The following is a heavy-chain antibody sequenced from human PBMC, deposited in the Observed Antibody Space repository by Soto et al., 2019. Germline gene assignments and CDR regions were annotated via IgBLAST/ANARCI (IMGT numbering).Heavy chain of an antibody. Sequence: SXKVSCKASGYTXRSYGIGLVRQAPGQGLEWMGWISAYNGNTNYAQKLQGRVTMTTDTSTSTAYIELRSLRSDDTAVYYCARNPRLGYCSGGSCPPFDYWGQGTLATVSP. J-gene: IGHJ4*02. V-gene: IGHV1-18*04. CDR3: ARNPRLGYCSGGSCPPFDY. CDR2: ISAYNGNT. CDR1: GYTXRSYG. D-gene: IGHD2-15*01.